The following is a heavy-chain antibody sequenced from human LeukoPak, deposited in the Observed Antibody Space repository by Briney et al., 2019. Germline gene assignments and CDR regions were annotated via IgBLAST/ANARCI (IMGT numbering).Heavy chain of an antibody. J-gene: IGHJ6*02. V-gene: IGHV5-10-1*01. CDR2: IDPIDSYT. Sequence: GESLKIPCKGSGYSFTNYWIGWVRQMPGKGLEWMGRIDPIDSYTNYSPSFQGHVTISVDKSISTAYLQWSSLKASDTAMYYCARQTTVTTQMDVWGQGTTVTVSS. CDR1: GYSFTNYW. CDR3: ARQTTVTTQMDV. D-gene: IGHD4-17*01.